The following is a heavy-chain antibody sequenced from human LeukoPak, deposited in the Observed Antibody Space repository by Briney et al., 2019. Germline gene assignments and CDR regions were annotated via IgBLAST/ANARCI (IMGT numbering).Heavy chain of an antibody. CDR2: INPNSGGT. V-gene: IGHV1-2*02. CDR3: ARDQGYSSSMDV. D-gene: IGHD6-13*01. J-gene: IGHJ6*02. Sequence: ASVKVSCKASGYTFTGYYMHWVRQAPRQGLEWMGWINPNSGGTNYAQKFQGRVTMTRDTSISTAYMELSRLRSDDTAVYYCARDQGYSSSMDVWGQGTTVTVSS. CDR1: GYTFTGYY.